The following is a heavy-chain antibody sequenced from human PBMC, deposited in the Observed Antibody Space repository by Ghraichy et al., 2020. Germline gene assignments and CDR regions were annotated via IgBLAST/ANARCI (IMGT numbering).Heavy chain of an antibody. CDR2: IYPPSGST. CDR1: GFTFTHYF. CDR3: AREPGAKSYFLDY. J-gene: IGHJ4*02. Sequence: ASVKVSCKASGFTFTHYFLHWVRQAPGQGLEYMGVIYPPSGSTNCPQKFQGRVIMTMDTSTTTAYLELSSLRSDDTAMYYCAREPGAKSYFLDYWGQGILVTVSS. D-gene: IGHD1-14*01. V-gene: IGHV1-2*02.